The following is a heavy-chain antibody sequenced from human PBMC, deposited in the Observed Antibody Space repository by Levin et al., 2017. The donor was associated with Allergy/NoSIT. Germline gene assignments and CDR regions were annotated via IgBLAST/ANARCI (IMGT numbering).Heavy chain of an antibody. D-gene: IGHD3-9*01. CDR2: LYWDDEK. CDR1: GFSLTTSGVG. Sequence: SGPTLVKPTQTLTLTCTISGFSLTTSGVGVGWFRQPPGQALEWLALLYWDDEKRYSPSLESRLTITKDTSRNQVVLRMTNMDPVDTATYYWAHRRDTFLTGDFDYWGQGILVTVSS. J-gene: IGHJ4*02. CDR3: AHRRDTFLTGDFDY. V-gene: IGHV2-5*02.